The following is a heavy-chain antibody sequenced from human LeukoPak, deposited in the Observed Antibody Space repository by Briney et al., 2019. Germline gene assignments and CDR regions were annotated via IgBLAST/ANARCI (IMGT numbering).Heavy chain of an antibody. CDR1: GYTFSSYG. Sequence: GASVKVSCKASGYTFSSYGISWVRQAPGQGLEWMGGISASNGNTNYAQKLQDRVTMTTDTSTSTAYMELRSLRSDDTAVYYCARDFGADAFDIWGQGTMVTVSS. V-gene: IGHV1-18*01. D-gene: IGHD3-10*01. J-gene: IGHJ3*02. CDR2: ISASNGNT. CDR3: ARDFGADAFDI.